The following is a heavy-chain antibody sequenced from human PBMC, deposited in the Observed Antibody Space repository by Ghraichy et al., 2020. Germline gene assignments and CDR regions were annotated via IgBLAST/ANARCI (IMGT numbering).Heavy chain of an antibody. J-gene: IGHJ4*02. CDR1: GGSISSYY. CDR2: IYTSGST. CDR3: ARDAANCGGDCVDFDY. Sequence: SETLSLTCTVSGGSISSYYWSWIRQPAGKGLEWIGRIYTSGSTNYNPTLKSRVTMSVDTSKNQFSLKLSSVTAADTAVYYCARDAANCGGDCVDFDYWGQGTLVTVSS. D-gene: IGHD2-21*02. V-gene: IGHV4-4*07.